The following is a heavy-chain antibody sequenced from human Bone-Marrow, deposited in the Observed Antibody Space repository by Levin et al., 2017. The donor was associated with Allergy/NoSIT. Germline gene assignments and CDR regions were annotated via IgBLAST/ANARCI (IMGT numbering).Heavy chain of an antibody. D-gene: IGHD2-21*02. Sequence: GESLKISCAASGFTFSSYWMSWVRQAPGKGLEWVANIKQDGSEKYYVDSVKGRFTISRDNAKNSLYLQMNSLRAEDTAVYYCARDFSVNCGGDCHFDYWGQGTLVTVSS. V-gene: IGHV3-7*01. CDR2: IKQDGSEK. CDR3: ARDFSVNCGGDCHFDY. CDR1: GFTFSSYW. J-gene: IGHJ4*02.